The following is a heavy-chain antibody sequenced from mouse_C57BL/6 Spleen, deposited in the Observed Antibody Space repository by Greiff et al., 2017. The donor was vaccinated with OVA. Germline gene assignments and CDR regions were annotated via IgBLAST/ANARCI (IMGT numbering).Heavy chain of an antibody. CDR3: TRAGGDY. J-gene: IGHJ2*01. CDR1: GYTFTDYE. CDR2: IDPETGGT. Sequence: VQLQESGAELVRPGASVTLSCKASGYTFTDYEMHWVKQTPVHGLEWIGAIDPETGGTAYNQKFKGKAILTADKSSSTAYMELRSLTSEDSAVYYCTRAGGDYWGQGTTLTVSS. V-gene: IGHV1-15*01.